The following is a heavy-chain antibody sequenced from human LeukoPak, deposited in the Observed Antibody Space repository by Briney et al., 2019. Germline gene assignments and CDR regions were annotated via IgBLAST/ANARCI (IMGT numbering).Heavy chain of an antibody. Sequence: PGRSLRLSCAASGFTFSGYGMHWVRQAPGKGLGWVSFIRYDGSDKYYADSVKGRFTISRDNSKNTLYLQMNSLRVEDTAVYYCAAINIAQLSIRVYWGQGTLVTVSS. CDR3: AAINIAQLSIRVY. J-gene: IGHJ4*02. V-gene: IGHV3-30*02. CDR1: GFTFSGYG. D-gene: IGHD2/OR15-2a*01. CDR2: IRYDGSDK.